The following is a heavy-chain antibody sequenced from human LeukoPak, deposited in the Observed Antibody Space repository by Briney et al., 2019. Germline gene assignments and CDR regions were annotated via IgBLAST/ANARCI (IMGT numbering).Heavy chain of an antibody. Sequence: GGSLRLSCAASGFTFSSYAMSWVRQAPGKGLEWVSVIYSGGSTYYADSVKGRFTISRDNSKNTLYLQMNSLRAEDTAVYYCARGSPLNGDSLFDYWGQGTLVTVSS. D-gene: IGHD4-17*01. V-gene: IGHV3-66*01. J-gene: IGHJ4*02. CDR3: ARGSPLNGDSLFDY. CDR2: IYSGGST. CDR1: GFTFSSYA.